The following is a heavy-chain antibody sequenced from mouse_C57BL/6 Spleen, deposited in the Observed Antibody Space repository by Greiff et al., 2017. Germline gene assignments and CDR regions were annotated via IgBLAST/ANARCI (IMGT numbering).Heavy chain of an antibody. Sequence: EVMLVESGAELVKPGASVKLSCTASGFNIKDYYMHWVKQRTEQGLEWIGRIDPEDGETKFAPKFQGKATITADTSSNTAYLQLSSLTSEDTAVYYCARVLRSVSMDYWGQGTSVTVSS. V-gene: IGHV14-2*01. CDR3: ARVLRSVSMDY. CDR1: GFNIKDYY. CDR2: IDPEDGET. D-gene: IGHD1-1*01. J-gene: IGHJ4*01.